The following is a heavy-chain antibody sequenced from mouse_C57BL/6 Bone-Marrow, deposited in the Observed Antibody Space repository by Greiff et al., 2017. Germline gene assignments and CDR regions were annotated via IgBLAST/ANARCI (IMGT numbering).Heavy chain of an antibody. CDR3: ARRTVVATSDV. V-gene: IGHV3-6*01. CDR1: GYSITSGYY. Sequence: EVKLQESGPGLVKPSQSLSLTCSVTGYSITSGYYWKWIRQFPGNKLEWMGYISYDGSNNYNPSLKNRSSITRDTTKNQFFLKLKSVTTEDTATYYCARRTVVATSDVWGTGTTVTVSS. J-gene: IGHJ1*03. D-gene: IGHD1-1*01. CDR2: ISYDGSN.